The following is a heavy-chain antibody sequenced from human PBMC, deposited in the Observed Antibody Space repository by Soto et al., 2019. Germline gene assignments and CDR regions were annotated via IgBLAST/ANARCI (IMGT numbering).Heavy chain of an antibody. Sequence: GGSLRLSCAASGFTFSSYSMNWVRQAPGKGLEWVSAISGSGGSTYYADSVKGRFTISRDNSKNTLYLQMNSLRAEDTAVYYCAKDSSSWFNYYYYGMDVWGQGTTVTVSS. D-gene: IGHD6-13*01. CDR1: GFTFSSYS. V-gene: IGHV3-23*01. CDR3: AKDSSSWFNYYYYGMDV. CDR2: ISGSGGST. J-gene: IGHJ6*02.